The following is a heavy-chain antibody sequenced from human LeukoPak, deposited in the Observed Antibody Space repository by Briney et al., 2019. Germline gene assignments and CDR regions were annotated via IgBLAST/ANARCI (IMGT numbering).Heavy chain of an antibody. V-gene: IGHV3-48*03. CDR3: ARDCSSTSCYTDLSAFDI. J-gene: IGHJ3*02. D-gene: IGHD2-2*02. Sequence: GCSLRLSCASSGFTCSSYEMNWVRQAPGKGLELVSYISSSCSTIYYAYFVKGRFTISRNNAKNSLYPQMNLLRAESTAAYYGARDCSSTSCYTDLSAFDIWGQGTMVTVSS. CDR1: GFTCSSYE. CDR2: ISSSCSTI.